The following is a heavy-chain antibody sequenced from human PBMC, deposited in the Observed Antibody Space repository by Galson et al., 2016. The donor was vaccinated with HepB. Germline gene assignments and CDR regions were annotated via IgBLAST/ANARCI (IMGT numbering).Heavy chain of an antibody. CDR1: GFTFSNYG. CDR2: IWYDGSRT. V-gene: IGHV3-33*07. J-gene: IGHJ5*02. D-gene: IGHD3-22*01. CDR3: ARGNYDSPGYFFDNWFDP. Sequence: SLRLSCAVSGFTFSNYGMYWVRQAPGKGLEWVANIWYDGSRTYYADSVKGRFTISRDNSKSMVFLQINSLRGEDTAVYYCARGNYDSPGYFFDNWFDPWGQGTLVTVSS.